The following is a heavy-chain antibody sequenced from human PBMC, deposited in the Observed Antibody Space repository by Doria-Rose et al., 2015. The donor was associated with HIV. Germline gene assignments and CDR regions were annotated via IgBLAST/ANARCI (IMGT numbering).Heavy chain of an antibody. V-gene: IGHV3-9*01. CDR3: AKAPIIGPKYYFYMDV. CDR1: GFSFESYA. D-gene: IGHD3-3*01. Sequence: VQLVQSGGGLVQPGMSLRLSCVGSGFSFESYAMHWVRLAPGKGLEWVAGISWDSGAIGNADSVEGRFTISRDNAKKSVYLEMRSLRPEDTAFYYCAKAPIIGPKYYFYMDVWGKGTSVTVSS. CDR2: ISWDSGAI. J-gene: IGHJ6*03.